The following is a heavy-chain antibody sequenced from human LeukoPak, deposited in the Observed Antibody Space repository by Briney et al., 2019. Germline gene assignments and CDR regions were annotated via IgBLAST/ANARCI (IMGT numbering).Heavy chain of an antibody. D-gene: IGHD2-15*01. CDR1: GFTFSSYS. CDR2: ISSSSRTI. V-gene: IGHV3-48*04. Sequence: GGSLRLSCAASGFTFSSYSMNWVRQAPGKGLEWVSYISSSSRTIYYADSVKGRFTISRDNAKNSLYLQMNSLRAEDTAVYYCASDNVVAATKFDYWGQGTLVTVSS. CDR3: ASDNVVAATKFDY. J-gene: IGHJ4*02.